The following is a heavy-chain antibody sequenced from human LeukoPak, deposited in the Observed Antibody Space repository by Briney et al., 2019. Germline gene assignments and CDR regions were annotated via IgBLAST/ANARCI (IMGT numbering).Heavy chain of an antibody. Sequence: PGGSLRLSCAASGFTFTNYGMNWVRQPPGKGLEWVSSISSSGTSIDYADSVKGRFTVSRDSATNSLYLQMNSPRAEDTAVYYCARTAKDIVIVPASYYMDVWGKGTTVTVSS. CDR2: ISSSGTSI. D-gene: IGHD2-2*01. J-gene: IGHJ6*03. V-gene: IGHV3-21*01. CDR3: ARTAKDIVIVPASYYMDV. CDR1: GFTFTNYG.